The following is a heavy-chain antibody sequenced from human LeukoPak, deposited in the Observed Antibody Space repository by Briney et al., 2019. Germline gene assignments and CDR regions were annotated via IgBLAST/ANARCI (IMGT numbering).Heavy chain of an antibody. Sequence: GGSLRLSCAASGITFSSYGMSWVRQTPGKGLEWISSITTSSTYTFYADSVKGRFTISRDNARNSLYLQMNSLRVEDTAVYYCARDPYSGTYGNTYYYYMDVWGKGTTVTISS. CDR2: ITTSSTYT. D-gene: IGHD1-26*01. CDR1: GITFSSYG. V-gene: IGHV3-21*01. CDR3: ARDPYSGTYGNTYYYYMDV. J-gene: IGHJ6*03.